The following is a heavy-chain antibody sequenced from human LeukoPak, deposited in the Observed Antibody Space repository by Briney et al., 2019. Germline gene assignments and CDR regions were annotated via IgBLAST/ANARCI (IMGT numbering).Heavy chain of an antibody. CDR1: GGSISSGSCY. CDR3: ARESSLITMVRGVIGRTYAFDI. Sequence: PSETLSLTCTVSGGSISSGSCYWSWIRQPAGKGLEGIGRIYTSGSTNYNPSLKSRVTISVDTSKNQFSLKLSSVTAADTAVYYCARESSLITMVRGVIGRTYAFDIWGQGTMVTVSS. CDR2: IYTSGST. D-gene: IGHD3-10*01. J-gene: IGHJ3*02. V-gene: IGHV4-61*02.